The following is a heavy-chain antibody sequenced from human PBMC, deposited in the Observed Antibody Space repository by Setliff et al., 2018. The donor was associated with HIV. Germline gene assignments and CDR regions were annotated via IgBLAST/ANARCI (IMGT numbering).Heavy chain of an antibody. CDR2: INPNRGVT. V-gene: IGHV1-2*02. Sequence: ASVKVSCKTSGYTFTGYYIHWVRQAPGQGLEWMGWINPNRGVTNYAQNFQGRVTVTTDTSISTVYLELNSLRSDDTAVFYCARGDDYGDFYFFDYWGQGTLVTVSS. D-gene: IGHD4-17*01. CDR1: GYTFTGYY. J-gene: IGHJ4*02. CDR3: ARGDDYGDFYFFDY.